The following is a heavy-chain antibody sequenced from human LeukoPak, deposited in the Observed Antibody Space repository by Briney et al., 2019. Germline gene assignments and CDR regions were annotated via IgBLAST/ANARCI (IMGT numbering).Heavy chain of an antibody. J-gene: IGHJ4*02. CDR3: ASTLTTEIYFDY. Sequence: SETLSLTCTVSGGSVSDYYWSWIRQPPGKGLEWIAYIYYTGSTDYNPSLKSRVTISLDTSKTQFSLKLSSVTAADTAVYYCASTLTTEIYFDYWGQGTLVTVSS. CDR2: IYYTGST. CDR1: GGSVSDYY. V-gene: IGHV4-59*02. D-gene: IGHD4-11*01.